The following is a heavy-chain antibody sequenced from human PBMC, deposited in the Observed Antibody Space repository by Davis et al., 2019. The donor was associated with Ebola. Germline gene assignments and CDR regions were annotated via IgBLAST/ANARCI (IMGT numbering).Heavy chain of an antibody. D-gene: IGHD3-22*01. Sequence: GESLKISCAASGFTISSSYMSWVRRAPGEGLEWVSSLYSAGASYYADFVKGRFTVTRDASKNTLYLQMNSLRAEDTAVYYCARGPSSYDSAGWGFWGQGTLVTVSS. J-gene: IGHJ4*02. V-gene: IGHV3-53*01. CDR3: ARGPSSYDSAGWGF. CDR2: LYSAGAS. CDR1: GFTISSSY.